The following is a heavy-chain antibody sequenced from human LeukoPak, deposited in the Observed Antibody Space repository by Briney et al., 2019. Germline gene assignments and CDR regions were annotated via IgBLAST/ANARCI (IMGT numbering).Heavy chain of an antibody. CDR1: GFTFDDYA. D-gene: IGHD6-13*01. V-gene: IGHV3-9*01. Sequence: AGRSLRLSCAASGFTFDDYAMHWVRQAPGKGLEWVSGISWNSGSIGYADSVKGRFTISRDNAKNSLYLQMNSLRAEDTALYYCAKDIFPWWYSSSWYSQRRDAFDIWGQGTMVTVSS. CDR2: ISWNSGSI. CDR3: AKDIFPWWYSSSWYSQRRDAFDI. J-gene: IGHJ3*02.